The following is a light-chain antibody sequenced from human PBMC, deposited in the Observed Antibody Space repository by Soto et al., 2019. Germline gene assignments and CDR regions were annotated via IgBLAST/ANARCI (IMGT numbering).Light chain of an antibody. V-gene: IGKV2-30*01. CDR3: MQTTHWPYT. CDR2: KVS. J-gene: IGKJ2*01. CDR1: QSLVSSDGNTY. Sequence: EVVMTQSPLSLPVTLGQPASISCRSSQSLVSSDGNTYLSWFHQRPGQSPRRLIYKVSNRDSGVPDRFSGSGSGTDFTLKVSRVEAEDVGVYHCMQTTHWPYTFGQGTKLEIK.